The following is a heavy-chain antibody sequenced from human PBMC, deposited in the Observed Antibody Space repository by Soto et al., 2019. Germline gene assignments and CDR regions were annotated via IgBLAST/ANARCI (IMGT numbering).Heavy chain of an antibody. CDR3: AKGYDNFEWLLPY. CDR1: GFTFSSYG. J-gene: IGHJ4*02. CDR2: ISYDGSNK. V-gene: IGHV3-30*18. Sequence: GGSLRLSCAASGFTFSSYGMHWVRQAPGKGLEWVAVISYDGSNKYYADSVKGRFTISRDNSKNTLYLQMNSLRAEDTAVYYCAKGYDNFEWLLPYWGQGTLVTVSS. D-gene: IGHD3-9*01.